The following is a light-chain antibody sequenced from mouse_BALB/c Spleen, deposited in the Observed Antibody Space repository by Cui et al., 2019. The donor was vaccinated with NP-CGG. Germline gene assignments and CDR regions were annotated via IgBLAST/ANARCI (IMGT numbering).Light chain of an antibody. Sequence: QVVVTQASARTTSPGETVTLTCRSSTGAVTTSNYANWVQEKPDHLFTGLIGGTNNRAPGVPARFSGSLIGDRAALTITGAQTEDEAIYFCSLWYSNHWVFGGGTKLTVL. CDR3: SLWYSNHWV. CDR1: TGAVTTSNY. CDR2: GTN. V-gene: IGLV1*01. J-gene: IGLJ1*01.